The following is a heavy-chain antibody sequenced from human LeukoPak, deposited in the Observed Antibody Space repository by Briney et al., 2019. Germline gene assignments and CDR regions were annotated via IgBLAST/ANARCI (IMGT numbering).Heavy chain of an antibody. D-gene: IGHD1-14*01. J-gene: IGHJ4*02. Sequence: PSETLSLTCTVSGGSISNDYWSWIRQPPGKGLEWIGYIYTSGSTNYNPSLKSRVTISEDTSKNQFSLKLSSVTAADTAVYYCAREGPETYNFDFWGQGTLVTVSS. CDR3: AREGPETYNFDF. V-gene: IGHV4-4*09. CDR1: GGSISNDY. CDR2: IYTSGST.